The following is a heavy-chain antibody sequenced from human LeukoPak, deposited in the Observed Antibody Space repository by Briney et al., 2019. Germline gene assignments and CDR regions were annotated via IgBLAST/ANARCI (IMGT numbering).Heavy chain of an antibody. CDR2: ISWNSGSI. CDR1: GFTFDDYA. J-gene: IGHJ3*02. V-gene: IGHV3-9*01. Sequence: GRSLRLSCAASGFTFDDYAMPWVRQAPGKGLEWVSGISWNSGSIGYADSVKGRFTISRDNSKNTLYLQMNSLRAEDTAVYYCAKVRWILPDAFDIWGQGTMVTVSS. D-gene: IGHD2-2*03. CDR3: AKVRWILPDAFDI.